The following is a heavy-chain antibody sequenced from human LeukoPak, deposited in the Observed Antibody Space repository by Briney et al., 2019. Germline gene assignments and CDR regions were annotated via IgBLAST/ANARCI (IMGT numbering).Heavy chain of an antibody. D-gene: IGHD3-22*01. Sequence: ASVKVSCKASGGTFSSYAISWVRQAPEQGLEWMGGIIPIFGTANYAQKFQGRVTITADESTSTAYMELSSLRPEDTAVYYCARDRLGYYDSSGYYSWYFDLWGRGTLVTVSS. J-gene: IGHJ2*01. CDR2: IIPIFGTA. CDR3: ARDRLGYYDSSGYYSWYFDL. CDR1: GGTFSSYA. V-gene: IGHV1-69*01.